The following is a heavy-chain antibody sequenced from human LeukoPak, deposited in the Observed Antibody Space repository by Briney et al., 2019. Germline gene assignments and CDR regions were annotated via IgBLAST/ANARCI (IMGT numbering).Heavy chain of an antibody. CDR3: AKLATLVINIWYCVF. D-gene: IGHD2/OR15-2a*01. V-gene: IGHV3-23*05. Sequence: GGSLRLSCAASGFTFENYAMTWVRQAPGKGLEWVSTIEKDGSGTYYADSVKGRFTISRDNSKNTLYLQMNSLRAEDTAIYYCAKLATLVINIWYCVFWGRGTPVTVSS. CDR2: IEKDGSGT. CDR1: GFTFENYA. J-gene: IGHJ2*01.